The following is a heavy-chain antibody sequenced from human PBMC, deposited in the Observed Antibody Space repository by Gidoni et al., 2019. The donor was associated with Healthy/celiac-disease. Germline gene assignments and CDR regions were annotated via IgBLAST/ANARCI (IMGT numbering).Heavy chain of an antibody. CDR1: GFTFSSYC. Sequence: EVQLVESGGGLVQPGGSLRLSCAASGFTFSSYCMSWVRQAPGKGLEWVANIKQDGSEKYYVDYVKGRFTISRDNAKNSLYLKMNSLRAEDTAVYYCAREGSTMIVVVTGDAFDIWGQGTMVTVSS. J-gene: IGHJ3*02. CDR2: IKQDGSEK. V-gene: IGHV3-7*03. CDR3: AREGSTMIVVVTGDAFDI. D-gene: IGHD3-22*01.